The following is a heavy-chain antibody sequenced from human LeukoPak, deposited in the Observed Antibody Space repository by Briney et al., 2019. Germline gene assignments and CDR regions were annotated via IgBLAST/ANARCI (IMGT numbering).Heavy chain of an antibody. CDR2: IYYSGST. V-gene: IGHV4-59*01. CDR3: ARGSWNYVWFDP. CDR1: GGSISSYY. J-gene: IGHJ5*02. D-gene: IGHD1-7*01. Sequence: PSETLSLTCTVSGGSISSYYWDWIRQPPGQGLEWIGYIYYSGSTNYNPSLKSRVTISVDTSKNQFSRKLSSVTAADTAVYYCARGSWNYVWFDPWGQGTLVTVSS.